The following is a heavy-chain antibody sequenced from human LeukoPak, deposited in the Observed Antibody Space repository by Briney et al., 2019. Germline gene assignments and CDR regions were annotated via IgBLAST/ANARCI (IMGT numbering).Heavy chain of an antibody. CDR2: IKGDGSAK. J-gene: IGHJ4*02. D-gene: IGHD1-26*01. CDR1: GFTFSSYA. Sequence: GGSLRLSCAASGFTFSSYAMSWVRQAPGKGLEWVANIKGDGSAKYYVDSVKGRFTISRDNARNSLYLQMNSLRAEDTAVYYCARELGGSFGAYLDSWGQGTPVTVSS. CDR3: ARELGGSFGAYLDS. V-gene: IGHV3-7*01.